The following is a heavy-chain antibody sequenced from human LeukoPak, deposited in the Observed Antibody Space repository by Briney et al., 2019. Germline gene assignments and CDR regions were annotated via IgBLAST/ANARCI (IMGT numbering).Heavy chain of an antibody. J-gene: IGHJ4*02. Sequence: ASVKVSCKASGGTVTTYYTHWLRQSPGQGLEWVGIVNSKDCSTSLAQRFQGRVTMPSDKSTRTVYMQLTSLRSEDTAVYYCARDFNLRWFGLFECWGRGTLVTVSS. D-gene: IGHD3-10*01. CDR1: GGTVTTYY. CDR3: ARDFNLRWFGLFEC. CDR2: VNSKDCST. V-gene: IGHV1-46*01.